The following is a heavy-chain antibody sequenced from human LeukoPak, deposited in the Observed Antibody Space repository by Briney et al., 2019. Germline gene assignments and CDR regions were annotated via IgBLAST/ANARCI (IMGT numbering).Heavy chain of an antibody. D-gene: IGHD2-2*01. J-gene: IGHJ4*02. CDR1: GFTFDTYW. CDR3: ARETYCTSTNCPIGDYFDY. V-gene: IGHV3-7*01. CDR2: IKEDGSEK. Sequence: GGSLRLSCAASGFTFDTYWMSWVRQAPGKGLEWVANIKEDGSEKFHVGSVRGRFTISRDNAKNSLYLQMNSLRAEDTAVYYCARETYCTSTNCPIGDYFDYWGQGTLVTVSS.